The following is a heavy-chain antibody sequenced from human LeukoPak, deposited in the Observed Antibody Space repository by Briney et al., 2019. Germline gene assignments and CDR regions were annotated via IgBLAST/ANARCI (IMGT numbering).Heavy chain of an antibody. CDR3: ASLQTDPTVVNGF. J-gene: IGHJ4*02. CDR2: IKPDGGEK. Sequence: GGSLRLSCAASGFTFSSYMVTWVRQAPGKGLEWVANIKPDGGEKFYVDSVRGRFTISRDKATNSLYLQMNSLRAEDTAVYYCASLQTDPTVVNGFWGQGTLVTVSS. CDR1: GFTFSSYM. D-gene: IGHD4-11*01. V-gene: IGHV3-7*01.